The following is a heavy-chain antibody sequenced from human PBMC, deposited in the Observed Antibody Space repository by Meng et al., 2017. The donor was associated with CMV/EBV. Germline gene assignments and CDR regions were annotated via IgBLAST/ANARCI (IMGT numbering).Heavy chain of an antibody. J-gene: IGHJ4*02. V-gene: IGHV1-69*12. D-gene: IGHD5-12*01. CDR1: GGTFSSYA. Sequence: QAPRVRSGVEGQKPGLSVTVSCKASGGTFSSYAISWVRQAPGQGLEWMIGIIPIFGTANYAQKFQGRVTITADESTSTAYMELSSLRSEDTAVYYCAREGALAYFDYWGQGTLVTVSS. CDR2: IIPIFGTA. CDR3: AREGALAYFDY.